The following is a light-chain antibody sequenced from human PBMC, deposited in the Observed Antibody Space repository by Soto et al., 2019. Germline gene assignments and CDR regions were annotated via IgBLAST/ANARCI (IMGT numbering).Light chain of an antibody. CDR2: TAS. CDR3: QQLNRYPLT. J-gene: IGKJ4*01. V-gene: IGKV1-9*01. Sequence: DFQVSQSPSFLSASVGDRLTITCRASQGINSYLAWYQQKPGKAPQLLIYTASTLQSGVPSRFSGSASGTEFTLTISSLQPEDFATYYCQQLNRYPLTFGGGTKVDIK. CDR1: QGINSY.